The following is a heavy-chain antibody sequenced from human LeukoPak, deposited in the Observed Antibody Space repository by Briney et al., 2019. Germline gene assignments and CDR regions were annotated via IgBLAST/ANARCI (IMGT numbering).Heavy chain of an antibody. D-gene: IGHD5-18*01. CDR2: ISPYNGNT. J-gene: IGHJ6*02. Sequence: ASVKVSCKASVYTFTSYCISWVRQAPGQGLEWMGWISPYNGNTNYAQKLQGRVTMTTDTSTSPAYMELRSLRSDDTAVYYCAREAAGDGIQLWLRYYYYYGMDVWGQGTTVTVSS. CDR3: AREAAGDGIQLWLRYYYYYGMDV. V-gene: IGHV1-18*01. CDR1: VYTFTSYC.